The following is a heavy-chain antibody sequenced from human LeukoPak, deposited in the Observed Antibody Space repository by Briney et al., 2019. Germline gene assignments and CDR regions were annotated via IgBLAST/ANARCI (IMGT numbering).Heavy chain of an antibody. CDR1: GFTFSSYS. CDR3: ASDGGGQCDY. CDR2: ISSSSSYI. V-gene: IGHV3-21*01. J-gene: IGHJ4*02. D-gene: IGHD6-19*01. Sequence: GGSLRLSCAASGFTFSSYSMNWVRQAQGKGLEWVSAISSSSSYIYYADSVKGRFTISRDNAKNSLYLQMNSLRAEDTAVYYCASDGGGQCDYWGQGTLVTVSS.